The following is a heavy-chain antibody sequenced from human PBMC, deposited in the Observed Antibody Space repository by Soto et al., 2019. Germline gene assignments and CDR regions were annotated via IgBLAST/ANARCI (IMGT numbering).Heavy chain of an antibody. Sequence: SETLSLTCAVSGGSISSGGYSWSWIRQPPGKGLEWIGYIYHTGSTYYNPSLKSRVTISVDRSKNQFSLKLSSVTAADTAVYYCASSHAGAHITAAVHWGQGTLVTVSS. CDR3: ASSHAGAHITAAVH. CDR1: GGSISSGGYS. J-gene: IGHJ4*02. CDR2: IYHTGST. V-gene: IGHV4-30-2*01. D-gene: IGHD6-13*01.